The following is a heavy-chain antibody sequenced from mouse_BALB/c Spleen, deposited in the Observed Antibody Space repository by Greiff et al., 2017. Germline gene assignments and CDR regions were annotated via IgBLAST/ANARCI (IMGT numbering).Heavy chain of an antibody. CDR2: ILPGSGST. CDR1: GYTFSSYW. D-gene: IGHD1-1*01. CDR3: ARGFITTVPWYFDV. J-gene: IGHJ1*01. Sequence: QVQLQQSGAELMKPGASVKISCKATGYTFSSYWIEWVKQRPGHGLEWIGEILPGSGSTNYNEKFKGKATFTADTSSNTAYMQLSSLTSEDSAVYYCARGFITTVPWYFDVWGAGTTVTVSS. V-gene: IGHV1-9*01.